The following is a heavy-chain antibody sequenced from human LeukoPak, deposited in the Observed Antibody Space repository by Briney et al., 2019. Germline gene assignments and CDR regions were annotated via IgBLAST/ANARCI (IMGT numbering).Heavy chain of an antibody. CDR3: AKDKYNWNYGEFDY. J-gene: IGHJ4*02. V-gene: IGHV3-23*01. CDR1: GFTFSTYA. D-gene: IGHD1-7*01. CDR2: ISGSGGST. Sequence: GGSLRLSCAASGFTFSTYAMAWVRQAPGKGLEWVSAISGSGGSTYYADSVKGRFTISKDNSKDTLYLQLNSLRAEDTAVYYCAKDKYNWNYGEFDYWGQGTLVTVSS.